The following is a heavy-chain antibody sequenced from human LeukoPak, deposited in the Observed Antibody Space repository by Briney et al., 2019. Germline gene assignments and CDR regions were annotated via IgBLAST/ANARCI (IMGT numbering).Heavy chain of an antibody. CDR2: ISGRGGST. D-gene: IGHD4-17*01. Sequence: PGGSLRLSCAASGFTFSSYAMSWVRQAPGKGLEWVSAISGRGGSTYYADSVKGRFTISRDNSKNTLYLQMNSLRAEDTAVYYCAKALEPHDYGDYAAFDIWGQGTMVTVSS. CDR1: GFTFSSYA. V-gene: IGHV3-23*01. J-gene: IGHJ3*02. CDR3: AKALEPHDYGDYAAFDI.